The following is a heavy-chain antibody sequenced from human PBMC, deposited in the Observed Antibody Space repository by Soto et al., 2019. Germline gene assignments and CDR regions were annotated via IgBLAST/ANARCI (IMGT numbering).Heavy chain of an antibody. CDR1: GFTFSRHA. V-gene: IGHV3-23*01. Sequence: EVQLLESRGGLVQPGGSLRLSCTASGFTFSRHAMTWVRQAPGKGLEWVSGLSDSGGSIYYADSVKGRFTISRDNSMNTLYLQMNTLIAEDTAIDYCAKVSSSWYAGFFDLWGQGTLVTVSS. D-gene: IGHD6-13*01. CDR2: LSDSGGSI. J-gene: IGHJ4*02. CDR3: AKVSSSWYAGFFDL.